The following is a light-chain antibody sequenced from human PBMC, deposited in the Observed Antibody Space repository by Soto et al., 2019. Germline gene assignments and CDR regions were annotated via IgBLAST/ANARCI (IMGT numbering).Light chain of an antibody. CDR1: SSNIESNT. CDR3: AAWHDSLNGPV. CDR2: GSN. Sequence: QSVLTQPPSASATPGQRVTISCSGSSSNIESNTVNWYQQVPGAAPKLLIYGSNQRPSGVPDRFSGSKSGTSASLAISGLQSEDEADYYCAAWHDSLNGPVFGGGTKVTVL. V-gene: IGLV1-44*01. J-gene: IGLJ3*02.